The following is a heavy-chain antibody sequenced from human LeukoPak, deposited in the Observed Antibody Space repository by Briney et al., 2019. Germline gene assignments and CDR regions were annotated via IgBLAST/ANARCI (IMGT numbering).Heavy chain of an antibody. CDR3: ARESVITIFGVVIFRPLFDY. V-gene: IGHV1-69*05. Sequence: SVKVSCKASGGTFSSDAISWVRQAPGQGLEWMGGIIPIFGTANYAQKFQGRVTITTDESTSTAYMELSSLRSEDTAVYYCARESVITIFGVVIFRPLFDYWGQGTLVTVSS. J-gene: IGHJ4*02. CDR1: GGTFSSDA. D-gene: IGHD3-3*01. CDR2: IIPIFGTA.